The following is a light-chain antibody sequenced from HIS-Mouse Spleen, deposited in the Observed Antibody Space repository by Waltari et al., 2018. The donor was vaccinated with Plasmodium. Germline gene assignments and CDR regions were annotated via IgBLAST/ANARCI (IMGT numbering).Light chain of an antibody. Sequence: QSALTQPRSVSGSPGQSVTIPCPGTSSAVGCYNYATWYQQHPGKAPKLMIYDVSKRPSGVPDRFSGSKSGNTASLTISGLQAEDEADYYCCSYAGSYTYVFGTGTKVTVL. V-gene: IGLV2-11*01. CDR1: SSAVGCYNY. CDR2: DVS. CDR3: CSYAGSYTYV. J-gene: IGLJ1*01.